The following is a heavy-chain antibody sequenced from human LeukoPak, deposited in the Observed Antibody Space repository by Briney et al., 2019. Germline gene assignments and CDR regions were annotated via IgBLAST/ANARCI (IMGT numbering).Heavy chain of an antibody. D-gene: IGHD3-10*01. Sequence: GGSLRLSCAASGFTFSSYSMNWVRQAPGKGLEWVSSISSGSSYIYYADSVKGRFTISRDNAKNSLYLQMNSLRAEDTAVYYCARDNNYYGSGSYYNVGVYWGQGTLVTVSS. V-gene: IGHV3-21*01. CDR3: ARDNNYYGSGSYYNVGVY. J-gene: IGHJ4*02. CDR1: GFTFSSYS. CDR2: ISSGSSYI.